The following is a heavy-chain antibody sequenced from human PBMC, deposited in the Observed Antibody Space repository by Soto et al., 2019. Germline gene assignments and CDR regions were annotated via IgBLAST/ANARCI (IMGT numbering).Heavy chain of an antibody. V-gene: IGHV4-34*08. D-gene: IGHD2-8*01. CDR2: INYGGRT. CDR3: ARRVSSLYYFDY. Sequence: SETLSLTCAVYDGTFSDFWWSWISQAPGKGPEWIGEINYGGRTNYNPSLKSRVTMSIDTSRNQFSLKLSSVTAADTAVFYCARRVSSLYYFDYWGQGTPVTVSS. J-gene: IGHJ4*02. CDR1: DGTFSDFW.